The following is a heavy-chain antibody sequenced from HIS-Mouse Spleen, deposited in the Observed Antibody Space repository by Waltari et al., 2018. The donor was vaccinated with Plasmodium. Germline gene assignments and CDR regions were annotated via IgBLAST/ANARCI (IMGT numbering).Heavy chain of an antibody. V-gene: IGHV3-30-3*01. Sequence: VQLVESGGGVVQPGRSLRPSCAASGFTFNSYAMHWVRQAPGKGLELVAVISYDGSNKYYADSVKGRFTISRDNSKNTLYLQMNSLRAEDTAVYYCARDRRLAFDYWGQGTLVTVSS. CDR1: GFTFNSYA. CDR2: ISYDGSNK. J-gene: IGHJ4*02. CDR3: ARDRRLAFDY. D-gene: IGHD2-15*01.